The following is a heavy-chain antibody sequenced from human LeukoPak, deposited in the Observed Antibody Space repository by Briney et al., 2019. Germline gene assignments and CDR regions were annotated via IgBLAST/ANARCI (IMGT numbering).Heavy chain of an antibody. CDR3: ARDEYSSSSYYYYGMDV. V-gene: IGHV1-46*01. J-gene: IGHJ6*02. Sequence: ASVKVSCKASGYTFTSYYMHWVRQAPGQRHEWMGIINPSGGSTSYAQKFQGRVTMTRDTSTSTVYMELSSLRSEDTAVYYCARDEYSSSSYYYYGMDVWGQGTTVTVSS. CDR1: GYTFTSYY. D-gene: IGHD6-6*01. CDR2: INPSGGST.